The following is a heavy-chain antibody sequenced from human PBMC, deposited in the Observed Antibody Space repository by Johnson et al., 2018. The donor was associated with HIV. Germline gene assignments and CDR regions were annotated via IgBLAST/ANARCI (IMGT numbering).Heavy chain of an antibody. Sequence: QVQLVESGGGVVQPGRSLRLSCAASGFTFSSYAMHWVRQAPGQGLEWVAVISYDGSNKYYADSVKGRFTISRDNSKNTWYLQMNSLRAEETAVYYLAKVGPANDVLGAGDAFDIWGQGTMVTVSS. CDR1: GFTFSSYA. CDR3: AKVGPANDVLGAGDAFDI. CDR2: ISYDGSNK. J-gene: IGHJ3*02. V-gene: IGHV3-30*04. D-gene: IGHD2-8*01.